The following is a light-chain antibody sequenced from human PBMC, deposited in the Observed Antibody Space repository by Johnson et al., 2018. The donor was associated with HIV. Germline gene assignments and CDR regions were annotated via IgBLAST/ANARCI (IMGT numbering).Light chain of an antibody. J-gene: IGLJ1*01. Sequence: QSVLTQPPSVSAAPGQKVTISCSGSSSNIGYHYVSWYQQLPGTAPKLLIYENNKRPSRIPDRFSGSKSGTSATLGLTGLQTGDEADFYCGAWDSSLSAYVFGSGTKVTVL. CDR2: ENN. V-gene: IGLV1-51*02. CDR3: GAWDSSLSAYV. CDR1: SSNIGYHY.